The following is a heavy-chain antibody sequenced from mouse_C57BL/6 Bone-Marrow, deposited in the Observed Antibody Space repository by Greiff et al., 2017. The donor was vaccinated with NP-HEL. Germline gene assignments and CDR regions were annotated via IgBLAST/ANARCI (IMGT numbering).Heavy chain of an antibody. CDR3: ARFDGYYYYAMDY. Sequence: EVQRVESGPGLAKPSQTLSLTCSVTGYSITSDYWNWIRKFPGNKLEYMGYISYSGSTYYNPSLKSRISITRDTSKNQYYLQLNSVTTEDTATYYCARFDGYYYYAMDYWGQGTSVTVSS. CDR2: ISYSGST. V-gene: IGHV3-8*01. D-gene: IGHD2-3*01. J-gene: IGHJ4*01. CDR1: GYSITSDY.